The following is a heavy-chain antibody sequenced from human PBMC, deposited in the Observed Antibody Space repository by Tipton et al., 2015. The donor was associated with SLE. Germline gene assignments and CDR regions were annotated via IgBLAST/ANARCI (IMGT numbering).Heavy chain of an antibody. V-gene: IGHV4-4*01. J-gene: IGHJ4*02. CDR1: GASISISNW. D-gene: IGHD2-2*01. CDR2: IYHSGTT. Sequence: SLRLSCAVSGASISISNWGGWVRQPPGKGLEWIGEIYHSGTTNYNPSLKSRVTISIDNSKNQFLLKLTSVTAADTAVYFCVRVVPAVTFFDYWGQGILVTVSS. CDR3: VRVVPAVTFFDY.